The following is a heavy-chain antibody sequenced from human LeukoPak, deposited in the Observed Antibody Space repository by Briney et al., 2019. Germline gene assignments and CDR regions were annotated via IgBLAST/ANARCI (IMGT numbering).Heavy chain of an antibody. CDR1: GDPISRGDYY. CDR3: ARGPYSYDSSGAFDI. D-gene: IGHD3-22*01. Sequence: PSDTLSLICTVSGDPISRGDYYWTSICQPAGKGLEWIGRISSSGSTNYNPSLKSRVTISVDTSKNQFSLKLSSVTAADTAVYFCARGPYSYDSSGAFDIWGQGTMVTVSS. CDR2: ISSSGST. V-gene: IGHV4-61*02. J-gene: IGHJ3*02.